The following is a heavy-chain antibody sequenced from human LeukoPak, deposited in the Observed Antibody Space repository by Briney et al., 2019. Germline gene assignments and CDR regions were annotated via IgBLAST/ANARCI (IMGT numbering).Heavy chain of an antibody. J-gene: IGHJ4*02. Sequence: GGSLRLSCAASGFTFDDYGMSWVRQAPGKGLEWVSGINWNGGSTGYADSVKGRFTISRDNAKNSLYLQMNSLRAEDTALYYCARDLYYYDSGGYTTPFDYWGQGTLVTVSS. CDR1: GFTFDDYG. CDR2: INWNGGST. CDR3: ARDLYYYDSGGYTTPFDY. D-gene: IGHD3-22*01. V-gene: IGHV3-20*04.